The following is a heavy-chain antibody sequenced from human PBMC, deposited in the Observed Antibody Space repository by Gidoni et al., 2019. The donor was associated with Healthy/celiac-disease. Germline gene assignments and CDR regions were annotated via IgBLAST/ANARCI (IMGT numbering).Heavy chain of an antibody. J-gene: IGHJ4*02. V-gene: IGHV3-33*01. D-gene: IGHD3-10*01. Sequence: QVQLVASGGGVVQPGRSLRLSCAASGFTFSSYGMHWVRQAPGKGLEWVAVIWYDGSNKYYADSVKGRFTISRDNSKNTLYLQMNSLRAEDTAVYYCARDGTYYYGSGSYYRPRSYYYFDYWGQGTLVTVSS. CDR3: ARDGTYYYGSGSYYRPRSYYYFDY. CDR2: IWYDGSNK. CDR1: GFTFSSYG.